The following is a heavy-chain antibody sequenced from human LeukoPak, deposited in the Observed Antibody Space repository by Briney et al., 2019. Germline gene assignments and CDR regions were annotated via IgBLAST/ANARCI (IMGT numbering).Heavy chain of an antibody. J-gene: IGHJ4*02. CDR3: VLEKGGTYYFDY. CDR2: INPNSGGT. V-gene: IGHV1-2*02. CDR1: GYPFTDYY. Sequence: GASVKVSCKASGYPFTDYYMHWVRQAPGQGLEWMGWINPNSGGTKYAQKFQGRVTMTRDTSISTDYMELSRLRSDDTAVYYCVLEKGGTYYFDYWGQGTLVTVSS. D-gene: IGHD1-1*01.